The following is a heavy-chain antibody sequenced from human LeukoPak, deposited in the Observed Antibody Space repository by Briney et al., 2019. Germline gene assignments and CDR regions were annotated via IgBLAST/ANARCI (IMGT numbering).Heavy chain of an antibody. V-gene: IGHV3-30*18. J-gene: IGHJ4*02. CDR2: ISSDGSSK. Sequence: PGRSLRLSCAASGFTFSSYDMHWVRQAPGKGLEWVAVISSDGSSKYYADSVKGRFTISRDNSRNTLYLHMNSLRPEDTAVYYCGKENTGDFDYWGQGTLVTVSS. CDR3: GKENTGDFDY. D-gene: IGHD3-10*01. CDR1: GFTFSSYD.